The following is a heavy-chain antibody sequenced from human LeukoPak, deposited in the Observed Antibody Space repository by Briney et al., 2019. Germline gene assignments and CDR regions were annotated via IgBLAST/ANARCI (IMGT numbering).Heavy chain of an antibody. Sequence: GGSLRLSCAASGINFSGYAMHWVRQAPGKGLEWVAIISYDGSNKNYADSVKGRLTISRDNSNNMLFLQLNSLRTDDTAVYFCATAYSSGWADYWGQRTLVTVSS. CDR1: GINFSGYA. D-gene: IGHD6-19*01. J-gene: IGHJ4*02. CDR3: ATAYSSGWADY. V-gene: IGHV3-30*04. CDR2: ISYDGSNK.